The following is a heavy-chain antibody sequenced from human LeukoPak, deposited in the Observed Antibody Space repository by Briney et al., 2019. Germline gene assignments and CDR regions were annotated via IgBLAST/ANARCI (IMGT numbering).Heavy chain of an antibody. J-gene: IGHJ4*02. D-gene: IGHD2-8*01. CDR2: IFHSGST. CDR1: GGSLSGFY. CDR3: ARRMAGDY. Sequence: ASETRSLTCTVSGGSLSGFYWSWIRQPPGKGLEWLGYIFHSGSTNYNPSLKSRITISIDTSKNQFSLRLSSVTAADTAVYYCARRMAGDYWGRGTLVTVSS. V-gene: IGHV4-59*08.